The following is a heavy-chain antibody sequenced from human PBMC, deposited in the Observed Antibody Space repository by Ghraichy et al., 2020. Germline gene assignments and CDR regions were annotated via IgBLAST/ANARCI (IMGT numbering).Heavy chain of an antibody. V-gene: IGHV4-34*01. CDR2: INDSGST. D-gene: IGHD6-13*01. CDR3: ARGQANTWYGGRYY. CDR1: GGSVSNYY. J-gene: IGHJ4*02. Sequence: SETLSLTCAVYGGSVSNYYWSWIRQPPGKGLEWIGEINDSGSTNYDPSLKTRVNISVDTSKNQLSLKLNSVTAADTAVYYCARGQANTWYGGRYYWGQGTLVTVSS.